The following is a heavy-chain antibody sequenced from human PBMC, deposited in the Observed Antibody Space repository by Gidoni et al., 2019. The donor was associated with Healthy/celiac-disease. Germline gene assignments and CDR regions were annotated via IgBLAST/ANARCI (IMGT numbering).Heavy chain of an antibody. CDR2: ISSSSSYI. V-gene: IGHV3-21*01. J-gene: IGHJ4*02. CDR1: GFTFSSYS. CDR3: ARAPGITIFGVVIGGFDY. D-gene: IGHD3-3*01. Sequence: EVQLLESGGGLVKHGGSLRLSCAAPGFTFSSYSMNWVRQAPGKGLEWVSSISSSSSYIYYADSVKGRFTISRDNAKNSLYLQMNSLRAEDTAVYYCARAPGITIFGVVIGGFDYWGQGTLVTVSS.